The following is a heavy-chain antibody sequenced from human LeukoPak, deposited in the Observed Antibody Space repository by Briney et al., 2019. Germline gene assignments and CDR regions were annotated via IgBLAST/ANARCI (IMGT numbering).Heavy chain of an antibody. D-gene: IGHD6-13*01. CDR3: ARLPRAGGGLDY. Sequence: SETLSLTCTVSGGSISSSRYYWGWIRQPPGKGLEWIGSIYYSGSTYYNPSLKSRVTISVDTSKNQFSLKLSSVTAADTAVYYCARLPRAGGGLDYWGQGTLVTVSS. J-gene: IGHJ4*02. CDR1: GGSISSSRYY. CDR2: IYYSGST. V-gene: IGHV4-39*01.